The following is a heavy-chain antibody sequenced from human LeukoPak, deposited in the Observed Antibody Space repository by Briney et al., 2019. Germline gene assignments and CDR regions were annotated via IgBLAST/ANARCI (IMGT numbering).Heavy chain of an antibody. CDR1: GFTFSSYS. CDR2: ISSSNSGI. D-gene: IGHD6-13*01. J-gene: IGHJ6*03. Sequence: GGSLRLSCAASGFTFSSYSMNWVRQAPGKGLEWVSYISSSNSGIYYADSVQGRFTISRDNAKNSLYLQMNSLRAEDTALYYCARTGYSSSWPWTSHYYQYYYLDVWGKGTTVTVSS. V-gene: IGHV3-48*01. CDR3: ARTGYSSSWPWTSHYYQYYYLDV.